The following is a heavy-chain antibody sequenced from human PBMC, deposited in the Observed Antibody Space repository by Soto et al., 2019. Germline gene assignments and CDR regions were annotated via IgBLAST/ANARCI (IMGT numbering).Heavy chain of an antibody. V-gene: IGHV4-61*03. D-gene: IGHD7-27*01. CDR3: AREWGLLPYYVMNV. CDR1: GDSATSGSYY. J-gene: IGHJ6*02. CDR2: ISYTGRT. Sequence: SETLSLTCIVSGDSATSGSYYWTWLRQPPGKGLEWIGYISYTGRTKYNPSLQSRVTISVDTSKNDFSLNLSSVTAADTAVYFCAREWGLLPYYVMNVWGHGTAVTVSS.